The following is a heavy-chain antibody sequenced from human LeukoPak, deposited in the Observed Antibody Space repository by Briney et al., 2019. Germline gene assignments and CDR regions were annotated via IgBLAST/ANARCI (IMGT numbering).Heavy chain of an antibody. V-gene: IGHV1-69*13. J-gene: IGHJ3*02. D-gene: IGHD1-26*01. Sequence: GASVKVSFTASGGTFSSYAISWVRQAPGQGLEWMGGIIPIFGTANYAQKFQGRVTITADESTSTAYTELSSLRSEDTAVYYCARDLLMGATTMVGNSLPFAFDIWGQGTMVTVSS. CDR1: GGTFSSYA. CDR3: ARDLLMGATTMVGNSLPFAFDI. CDR2: IIPIFGTA.